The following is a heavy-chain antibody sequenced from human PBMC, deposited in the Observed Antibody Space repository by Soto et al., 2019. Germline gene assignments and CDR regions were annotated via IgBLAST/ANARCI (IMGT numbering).Heavy chain of an antibody. Sequence: ASVTVSCKASGYTFSGYYTHWVRQAPGQGLEWMGWMNPKSGGTYFAQKFQGRVTLTRDTSISTAYMEVNRLRSDDTAVYYCTSENREYSDRLYDAFEFSGQARTGTVSS. CDR2: MNPKSGGT. D-gene: IGHD5-12*01. CDR1: GYTFSGYY. J-gene: IGHJ3*01. CDR3: TSENREYSDRLYDAFEF. V-gene: IGHV1-2*02.